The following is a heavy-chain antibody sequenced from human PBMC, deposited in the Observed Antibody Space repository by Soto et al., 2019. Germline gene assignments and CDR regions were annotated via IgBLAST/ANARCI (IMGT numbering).Heavy chain of an antibody. CDR2: ISAYNGNT. Sequence: APVKVSCKDSGYTNTIYGIIWVRQDTRQGLEWMGWISAYNGNTNYAQKLQGRVTMTTDTSTSTAYMELRSLRSDDTAVYYCARVESRSIGPYYYYYFMDVWGKGTTVIVSS. CDR3: ARVESRSIGPYYYYYFMDV. V-gene: IGHV1-18*01. CDR1: GYTNTIYG. J-gene: IGHJ6*03. D-gene: IGHD6-6*01.